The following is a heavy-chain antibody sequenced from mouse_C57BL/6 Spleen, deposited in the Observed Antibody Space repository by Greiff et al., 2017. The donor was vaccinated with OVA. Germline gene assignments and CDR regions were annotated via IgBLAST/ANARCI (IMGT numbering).Heavy chain of an antibody. J-gene: IGHJ1*03. Sequence: EVKLVESGPELVKPGASVKIPCKASGYTFTDYNIDWVKQSHGKSLEWIGDINPNNGGTIYNQKFKGKATLTVDKSSSTAYMELRSLTSEDTAVYYCARKGYGYFDVWGTGTTVTVSS. V-gene: IGHV1-18*01. D-gene: IGHD3-1*01. CDR3: ARKGYGYFDV. CDR2: INPNNGGT. CDR1: GYTFTDYN.